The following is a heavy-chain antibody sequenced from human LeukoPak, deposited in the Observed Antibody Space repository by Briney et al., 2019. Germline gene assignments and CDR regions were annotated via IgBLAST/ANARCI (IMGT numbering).Heavy chain of an antibody. D-gene: IGHD1-20*01. V-gene: IGHV3-21*01. Sequence: GGSLRLSCAASGFTFSSYSMNWVRQAPGKGLEWVSVKGRFTISRDNAKNSLYLQMNSLRAEDTAVYYCARARYNLPFDPWGQGNLVTVSS. CDR3: ARARYNLPFDP. J-gene: IGHJ5*02. CDR1: GFTFSSYS.